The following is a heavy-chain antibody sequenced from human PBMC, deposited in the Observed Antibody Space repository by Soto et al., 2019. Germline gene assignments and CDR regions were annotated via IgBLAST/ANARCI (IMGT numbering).Heavy chain of an antibody. CDR1: GFTFSSYG. D-gene: IGHD2-15*01. CDR2: IWYDGSNK. J-gene: IGHJ6*03. CDR3: ARDAGCSGGSCYYYYYMDV. Sequence: GGSLRLSCAASGFTFSSYGMHWGRQAPGKGLEWGAVIWYDGSNKYYADSVKGRFTISRDNSKNTLYLQMNSLRAEDTAVYYCARDAGCSGGSCYYYYYMDVWGKGTTVTVSS. V-gene: IGHV3-33*01.